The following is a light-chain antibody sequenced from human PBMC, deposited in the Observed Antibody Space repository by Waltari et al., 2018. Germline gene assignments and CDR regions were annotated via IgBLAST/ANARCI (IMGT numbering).Light chain of an antibody. Sequence: DIQMTQSPSSLSASVGDKVTITCHASQGIRRWLAWYQQKPGTAPKPLIYDAFSLQSGSPSRFSGSGSGTDYALIISSLEPEDFETDDCHQYEGLRWTFGQGTTVEIK. J-gene: IGKJ1*01. CDR3: HQYEGLRWT. V-gene: IGKV1D-16*01. CDR2: DAF. CDR1: QGIRRW.